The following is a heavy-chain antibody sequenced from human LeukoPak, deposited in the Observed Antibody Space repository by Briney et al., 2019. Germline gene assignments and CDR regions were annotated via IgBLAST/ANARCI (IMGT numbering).Heavy chain of an antibody. CDR3: ARSRHDGMDV. V-gene: IGHV3-48*02. CDR2: ISSSSRNI. J-gene: IGHJ6*02. Sequence: PGGSLRLSCAASGFTFSSFSMNWVRQAPGKGLEWVSHISSSSRNINYADSVKGRFTISRDNAKNSLFLQMNSLRDEDTAVYYCARSRHDGMDVWGQGTTVTVSS. CDR1: GFTFSSFS.